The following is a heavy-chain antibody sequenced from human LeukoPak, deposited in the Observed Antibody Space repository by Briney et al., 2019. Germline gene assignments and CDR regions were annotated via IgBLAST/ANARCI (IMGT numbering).Heavy chain of an antibody. CDR2: SYPGDLET. V-gene: IGHV5-51*01. CDR1: GYSFTSDW. Sequence: GESLKISCKGSGYSFTSDWIGWVRQVPGKGLEWSGISYPGDLETRYSPSFQGQVTISADKSISPAYLQWRSLKASDTAMYYCARHNYGSGSYYNHADYWGQGTLVTVSS. D-gene: IGHD3-10*01. CDR3: ARHNYGSGSYYNHADY. J-gene: IGHJ4*02.